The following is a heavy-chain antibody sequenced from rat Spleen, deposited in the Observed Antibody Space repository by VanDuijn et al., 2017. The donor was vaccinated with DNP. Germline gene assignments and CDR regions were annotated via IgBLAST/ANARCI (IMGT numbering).Heavy chain of an antibody. D-gene: IGHD1-4*01. V-gene: IGHV5-7*01. Sequence: EVQLVESGGGLVQPGRSLKLSCAASGFTFSDYNMAWVRQAPKKGLEWVATISYDGGRTYYRDSVKGRFTISRDDAKTTLYLQMDSLRSEDTATYYCARGNYPGINTFDYWGQGVMVTVSS. CDR2: ISYDGGRT. CDR3: ARGNYPGINTFDY. J-gene: IGHJ2*01. CDR1: GFTFSDYN.